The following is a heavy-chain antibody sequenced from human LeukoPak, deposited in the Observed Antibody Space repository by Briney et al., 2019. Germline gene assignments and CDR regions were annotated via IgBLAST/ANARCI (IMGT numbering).Heavy chain of an antibody. Sequence: GGSLRLSCAASGFTFSDYYMNWIRQAPGKGLEWISYMSSSGSTISYADSVTGRFTVSRDNAKNSLYLQMDSLRAEDTAVYYCARSILPAANAIDYWGQGPLLTVSS. V-gene: IGHV3-11*04. CDR1: GFTFSDYY. J-gene: IGHJ4*02. CDR3: ARSILPAANAIDY. D-gene: IGHD2-2*01. CDR2: MSSSGSTI.